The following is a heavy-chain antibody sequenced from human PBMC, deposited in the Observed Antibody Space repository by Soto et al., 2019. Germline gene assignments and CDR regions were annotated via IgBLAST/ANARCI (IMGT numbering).Heavy chain of an antibody. CDR2: INHSGST. CDR3: ASVRIAYYYGSGSYRNYGMDV. V-gene: IGHV4-34*01. D-gene: IGHD3-10*01. J-gene: IGHJ6*02. Sequence: QVQLQQWGAGLLKPSETLSLTCAVYGGSFSGYYWSWIRQPPGKGLEWIGEINHSGSTNYNPSLKSRVTISLDTSKNQFSLKLSSVTAADTAVYYCASVRIAYYYGSGSYRNYGMDVWGQGTTVTVSS. CDR1: GGSFSGYY.